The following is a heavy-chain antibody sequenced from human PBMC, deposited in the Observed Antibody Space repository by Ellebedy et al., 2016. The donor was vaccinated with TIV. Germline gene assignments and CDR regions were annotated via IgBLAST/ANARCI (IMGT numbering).Heavy chain of an antibody. CDR3: ARVTGKRLGDLSYDYYFDY. D-gene: IGHD3-16*02. CDR2: ISYSGTTI. V-gene: IGHV3-48*04. Sequence: GESLKISXAASGFTFSSYSMNWVRQAPGKGLEWVSYISYSGTTIYYADSVKGRFTISRDNAKNSLYLQMNSLRAEDTAVYYCARVTGKRLGDLSYDYYFDYWGRGTLVTVSS. J-gene: IGHJ4*02. CDR1: GFTFSSYS.